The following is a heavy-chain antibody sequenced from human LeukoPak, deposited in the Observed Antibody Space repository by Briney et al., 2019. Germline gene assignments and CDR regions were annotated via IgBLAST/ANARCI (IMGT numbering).Heavy chain of an antibody. Sequence: SVKVSCKASGGTFSSYAISWVRQAPGQGLEWMGEIIPIFGTANYAQKFQGRVTITADESTSTAYMELSSLRSEDTAVYYCASDLRELLVYYFDYWGQGTLVTVSS. CDR1: GGTFSSYA. CDR2: IIPIFGTA. D-gene: IGHD1-26*01. J-gene: IGHJ4*02. CDR3: ASDLRELLVYYFDY. V-gene: IGHV1-69*13.